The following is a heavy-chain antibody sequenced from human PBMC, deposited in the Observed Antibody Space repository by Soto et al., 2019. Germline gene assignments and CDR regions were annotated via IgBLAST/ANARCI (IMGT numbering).Heavy chain of an antibody. Sequence: GESLKISCKGSGYSFTSYWIGWVHQMPGKGLEWMGIIYPGDSDTRYSPSFQGQVTISADKSISTAYLQWSSLKASDTAMYYCATASSWYYYGMDVWGQGTTVTVSS. CDR1: GYSFTSYW. J-gene: IGHJ6*02. CDR2: IYPGDSDT. V-gene: IGHV5-51*07. D-gene: IGHD6-13*01. CDR3: ATASSWYYYGMDV.